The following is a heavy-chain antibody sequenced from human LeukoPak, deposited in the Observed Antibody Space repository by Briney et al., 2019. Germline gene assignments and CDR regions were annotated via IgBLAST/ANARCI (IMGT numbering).Heavy chain of an antibody. D-gene: IGHD1-26*01. CDR1: GFTFSSYG. CDR2: ISSSSSAI. J-gene: IGHJ3*02. CDR3: ARVRDSGRWGAFDI. Sequence: GGSLRLSCAASGFTFSSYGMNWVRQAPGKGLEWVSYISSSSSAIYYADSVKGRFTISRDNSKNTLYLQMNSLRPEDTAVYYCARVRDSGRWGAFDIWGQGTMVTVSS. V-gene: IGHV3-48*01.